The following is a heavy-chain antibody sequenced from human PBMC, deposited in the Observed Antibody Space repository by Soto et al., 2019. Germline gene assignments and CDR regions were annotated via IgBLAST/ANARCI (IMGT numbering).Heavy chain of an antibody. CDR3: AKDLEGPGY. CDR1: GFTFSNYA. Sequence: PGGSLRLSCAASGFTFSNYAMSWVRQAPGKGLEWVSAIGGSGGSTFYADSVKGRFTISRDNSKNTLYLQMNSLRAEDTAVYYCAKDLEGPGYWGQGTLVTVSS. CDR2: IGGSGGST. V-gene: IGHV3-23*01. J-gene: IGHJ4*02.